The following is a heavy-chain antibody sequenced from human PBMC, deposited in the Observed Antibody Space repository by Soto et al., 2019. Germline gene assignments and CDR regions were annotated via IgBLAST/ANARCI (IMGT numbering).Heavy chain of an antibody. V-gene: IGHV3-23*01. CDR3: AKSFDMMVAPQRGPFDF. D-gene: IGHD2-15*01. Sequence: EVHLLESGGHLVQPGGSLGLSCAASGSTFTTNAMRWVRQAPGKGLEWVSGILTSVGSTYNADSVKGRFTISRDISENTVYLQMNNLRADDTAVYYCAKSFDMMVAPQRGPFDFWGQGTLVTVSS. CDR2: ILTSVGST. CDR1: GSTFTTNA. J-gene: IGHJ4*02.